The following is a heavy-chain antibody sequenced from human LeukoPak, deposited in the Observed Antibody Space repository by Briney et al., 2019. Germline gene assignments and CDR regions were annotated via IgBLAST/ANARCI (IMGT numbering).Heavy chain of an antibody. D-gene: IGHD3-9*01. Sequence: SETQSLMCALYGRSFSRYYWSWIRQPPGGGLECLGEIKNSGSPNYNPSLKSRVTISVHTSKNQFSLTLSSMTTADTAVYYCERGRFMTGYYKCYYYYGMDVWGQGTTVTVSS. CDR1: GRSFSRYY. CDR3: ERGRFMTGYYKCYYYYGMDV. V-gene: IGHV4-34*01. CDR2: IKNSGSP. J-gene: IGHJ6*02.